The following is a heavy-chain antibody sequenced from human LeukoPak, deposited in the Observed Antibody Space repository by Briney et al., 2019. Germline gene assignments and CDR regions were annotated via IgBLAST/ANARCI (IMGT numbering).Heavy chain of an antibody. D-gene: IGHD6-19*01. J-gene: IGHJ4*02. CDR2: IDPAGDA. CDR1: GFTLSNYD. CDR3: TRGKGRSSGWSLFDY. V-gene: IGHV3-13*01. Sequence: GGSLRLSCSAFGFTLSNYDMHWVRQATGKGLEWVSGIDPAGDAYYPGSVKGRFTISRENAKNSVYLQMNSLRAGDTAVYYCTRGKGRSSGWSLFDYWGQGTLVTVSS.